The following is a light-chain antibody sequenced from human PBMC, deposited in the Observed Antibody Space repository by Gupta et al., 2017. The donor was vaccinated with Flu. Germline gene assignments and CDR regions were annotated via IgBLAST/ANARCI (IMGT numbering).Light chain of an antibody. CDR1: QGISNY. Sequence: ASVGDRVTIACRASQGISNYLTWYHQRPGKAPTVLIYAASNLLSGVPSRFSGSGSGTDTDFTLTIHNLQPEDVGNYYCQQTYSSLTFGGGTKVEIK. CDR2: AAS. J-gene: IGKJ4*01. V-gene: IGKV1-39*01. CDR3: QQTYSSLT.